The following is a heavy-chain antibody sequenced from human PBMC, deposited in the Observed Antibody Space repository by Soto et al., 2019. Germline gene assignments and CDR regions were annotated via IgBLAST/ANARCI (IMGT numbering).Heavy chain of an antibody. CDR2: INHSGST. CDR3: ASPFYDYKHYYGMDV. CDR1: VGSFSCYY. J-gene: IGHJ6*02. Sequence: SETLSLTCAVYVGSFSCYYWIWIRQPPGKGLEWIGEINHSGSTNYNSSLKSRVTISVDTSKNQFSLKLSSVTAADTAVYYCASPFYDYKHYYGMDVWGQGTTVTVSS. D-gene: IGHD4-4*01. V-gene: IGHV4-34*01.